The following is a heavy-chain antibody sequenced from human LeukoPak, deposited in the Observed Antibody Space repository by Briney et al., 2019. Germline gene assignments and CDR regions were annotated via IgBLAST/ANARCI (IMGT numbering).Heavy chain of an antibody. CDR2: ISSSSSYI. V-gene: IGHV3-21*01. J-gene: IGHJ6*02. CDR3: ARGRGYDFWSGLDYYYYGMDV. D-gene: IGHD3-3*01. Sequence: GGPLRLSCAASGFTFSSYSMNWVRQAPGKGLEWVSSISSSSSYIYYADSVKGRFTISRDNAKNPLYLQMNSLRAEDTAVYYCARGRGYDFWSGLDYYYYGMDVWGQGTTVTVSS. CDR1: GFTFSSYS.